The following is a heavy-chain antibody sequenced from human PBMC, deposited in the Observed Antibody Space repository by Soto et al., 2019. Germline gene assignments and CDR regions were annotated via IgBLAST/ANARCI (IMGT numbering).Heavy chain of an antibody. CDR2: IDPSDSYT. V-gene: IGHV5-10-1*01. CDR3: ASPRSSSSWYYYHGMDV. D-gene: IGHD6-6*01. CDR1: GYSFTSYW. J-gene: IGHJ6*02. Sequence: PGESLKISCKGSGYSFTSYWISWVRQMPGKGLEWMGRIDPSDSYTNYSPSFQGHVTISADKSISTAYLQWSSLKASDTAMYYGASPRSSSSWYYYHGMDVWGQGTTVTVSS.